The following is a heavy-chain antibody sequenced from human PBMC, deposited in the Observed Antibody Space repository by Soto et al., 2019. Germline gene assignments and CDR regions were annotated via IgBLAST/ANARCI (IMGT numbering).Heavy chain of an antibody. J-gene: IGHJ4*02. D-gene: IGHD6-13*01. V-gene: IGHV1-18*01. Sequence: ASVKVSCKASGYTFTNYGISWVRQAPGQGLEWMGWISAYNGNTNYAQKLQGRVTMTTDTSTSTAYMELRSLRSDDTAVYYCATGDLIAAAGYFDYWGQGTLVTVSS. CDR2: ISAYNGNT. CDR3: ATGDLIAAAGYFDY. CDR1: GYTFTNYG.